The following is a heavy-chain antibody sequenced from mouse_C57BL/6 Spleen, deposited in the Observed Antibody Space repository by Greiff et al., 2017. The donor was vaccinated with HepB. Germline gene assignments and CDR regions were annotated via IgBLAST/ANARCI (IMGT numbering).Heavy chain of an antibody. J-gene: IGHJ3*01. V-gene: IGHV5-4*01. Sequence: EVQLVESGGGLVKPGGSLKLSCAASGFTFSSYAMSWVRQTPEKRLEWVATISDGGSYTYYPDNVKGRFTISRDNAKNNLYLQMSHLKSEDTAMYYCARGGMIRAGFAYWGQGTLVTVAA. CDR2: ISDGGSYT. CDR3: ARGGMIRAGFAY. D-gene: IGHD2-4*01. CDR1: GFTFSSYA.